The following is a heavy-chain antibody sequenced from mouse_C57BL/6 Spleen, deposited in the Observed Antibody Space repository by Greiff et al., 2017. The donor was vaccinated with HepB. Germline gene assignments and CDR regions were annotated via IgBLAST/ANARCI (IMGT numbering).Heavy chain of an antibody. D-gene: IGHD2-2*01. CDR1: GYTFTSYW. V-gene: IGHV1-64*01. J-gene: IGHJ3*01. CDR2: IHPNSGST. CDR3: ARISASTMVTTWFAY. Sequence: QVQLQQPGAELVKPGASVKLSCKASGYTFTSYWMHWVKQRPGQGLEWIGMIHPNSGSTNYNEKFKSKATLTVDKSSSTAYMQLSSLTSEDSAVYYCARISASTMVTTWFAYWGQGTLVTVSA.